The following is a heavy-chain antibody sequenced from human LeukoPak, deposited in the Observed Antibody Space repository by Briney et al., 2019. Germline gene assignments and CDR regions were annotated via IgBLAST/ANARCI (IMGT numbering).Heavy chain of an antibody. V-gene: IGHV1-18*01. CDR1: GYTFTSYG. J-gene: IGHJ4*02. Sequence: ASVKVSCKASGYTFTSYGISWVRQAPGQGLEWMGWISAYNGNTNYAQKLQGRVTMTTDTSTSTAYMELRSLRSDDTAVYYCARDQHYYDSSGYYFDYWGQGTLVTVSS. CDR3: ARDQHYYDSSGYYFDY. CDR2: ISAYNGNT. D-gene: IGHD3-22*01.